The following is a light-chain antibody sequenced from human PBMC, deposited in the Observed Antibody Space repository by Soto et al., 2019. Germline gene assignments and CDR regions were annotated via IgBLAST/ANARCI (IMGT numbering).Light chain of an antibody. V-gene: IGKV3-11*01. CDR1: QSISSY. J-gene: IGKJ4*01. CDR3: QQRSNWPPLT. Sequence: EIVLTQSPATLSLSPGERATLSCRASQSISSYLAWYQRKPGQAPRLLIYDASNRATGIPARFSGSGSGTDFTLTISSLEPEDFAVYYCQQRSNWPPLTFGGGTKVDI. CDR2: DAS.